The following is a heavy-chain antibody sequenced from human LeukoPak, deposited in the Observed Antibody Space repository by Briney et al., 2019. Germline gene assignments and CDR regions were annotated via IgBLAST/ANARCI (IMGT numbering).Heavy chain of an antibody. Sequence: ASVKVSCKAPGYTFTGSYIHWVRQAPGQGLEWMGWINPNSGGTNYAQKFQGSVTTTRDTSTSTAYMELRRLRSDDTAGYNCVRADIYYCGMDVWGKGTTVTVSS. CDR2: INPNSGGT. CDR3: VRADIYYCGMDV. CDR1: GYTFTGSY. J-gene: IGHJ6*04. V-gene: IGHV1-2*04.